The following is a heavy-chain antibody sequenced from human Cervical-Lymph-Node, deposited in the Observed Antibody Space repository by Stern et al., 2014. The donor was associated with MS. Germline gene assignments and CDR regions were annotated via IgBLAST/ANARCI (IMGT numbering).Heavy chain of an antibody. D-gene: IGHD3-16*01. CDR1: GFKFDDFA. CDR3: AKADDYAAGIDA. J-gene: IGHJ5*02. CDR2: LGWNSEGR. Sequence: QLVQSGGGMVQPGRSLRLSCEASGFKFDDFAMHLVRHAPGKGLEWVSGLGWNSEGRGYADSVQGRFTISRDNAKSSLYLQMNSLTAEDTALYYCAKADDYAAGIDAWGQGTLVVVSS. V-gene: IGHV3-9*01.